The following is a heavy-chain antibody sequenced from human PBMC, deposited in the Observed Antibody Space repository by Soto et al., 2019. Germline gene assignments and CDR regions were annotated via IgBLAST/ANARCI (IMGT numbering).Heavy chain of an antibody. J-gene: IGHJ6*02. Sequence: EVQLLESGGGLVQPGGSLRLSCAASGFPLSTYGMTWVRQAPGKGLEWVSAITGTGGNTYYVDSVKGRFTSSRDNSKNMLYLLVNSLRVEDTAVYYCARIRGYWYGLDVWGQGTTVTVSS. CDR3: ARIRGYWYGLDV. CDR1: GFPLSTYG. V-gene: IGHV3-23*01. CDR2: ITGTGGNT.